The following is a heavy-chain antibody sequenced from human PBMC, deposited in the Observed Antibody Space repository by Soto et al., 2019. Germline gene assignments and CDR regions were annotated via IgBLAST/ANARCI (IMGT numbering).Heavy chain of an antibody. Sequence: ASVKVSCKASGYTFTSYYMHWVRQAPGQGLEWMGIINPSGGSTSYAQKFQGRVTMTRDTSTSTVYMELGSLRSEDTAVYYCARDADYYDSSGLFGIYDYWGQGTLVTVSS. CDR3: ARDADYYDSSGLFGIYDY. J-gene: IGHJ4*02. D-gene: IGHD3-22*01. CDR1: GYTFTSYY. CDR2: INPSGGST. V-gene: IGHV1-46*01.